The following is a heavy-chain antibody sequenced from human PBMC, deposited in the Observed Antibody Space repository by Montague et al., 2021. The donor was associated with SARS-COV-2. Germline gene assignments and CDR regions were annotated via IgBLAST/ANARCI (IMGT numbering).Heavy chain of an antibody. CDR1: GFSFSTYA. D-gene: IGHD3-22*01. CDR2: TGGNGHDT. J-gene: IGHJ4*02. CDR3: AKAYDSGGYNYERGADY. V-gene: IGHV3-23*01. Sequence: SLRLSCAASGFSFSTYAMIWVRQAPGKGLEWVATTGGNGHDTYHAASVKGRFTISRDNSKITVNLQMNSLTVGDTDVYFCAKAYDSGGYNYERGADYLGQGTLVTVSS.